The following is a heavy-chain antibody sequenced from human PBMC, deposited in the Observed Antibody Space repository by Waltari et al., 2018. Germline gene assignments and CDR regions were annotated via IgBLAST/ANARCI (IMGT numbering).Heavy chain of an antibody. V-gene: IGHV4-4*07. CDR2: IYTSGST. J-gene: IGHJ5*02. Sequence: QVQLQESGPGLVKPSETLSLTCTVSGGSISSYYWSWIRQPAGKGLEWIGRIYTSGSTNYNPSRKSRVTLSVDTSKNQFSLKLSSVTAADTAVYDCAREVTMIVENGGWFDPWGQGTLVTVSS. CDR1: GGSISSYY. CDR3: AREVTMIVENGGWFDP. D-gene: IGHD3-22*01.